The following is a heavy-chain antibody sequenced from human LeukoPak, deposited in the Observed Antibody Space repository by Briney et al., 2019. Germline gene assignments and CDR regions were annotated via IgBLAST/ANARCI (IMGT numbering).Heavy chain of an antibody. V-gene: IGHV3-11*01. J-gene: IGHJ4*02. CDR1: GFTFSDYY. CDR3: ARDFHENYYDSSGFDY. D-gene: IGHD3-22*01. CDR2: ISSSGSTI. Sequence: GGSLRLSCAASGFTFSDYYMSWIRRAPGKGLEWVSYISSSGSTIYYADSVKGRFTISRDNAKNSLYPQMNSLRAEDTAVYYCARDFHENYYDSSGFDYWGQGTLVTVSS.